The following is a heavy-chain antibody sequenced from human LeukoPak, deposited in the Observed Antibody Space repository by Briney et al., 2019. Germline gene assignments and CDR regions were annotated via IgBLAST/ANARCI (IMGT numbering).Heavy chain of an antibody. Sequence: GGYLRLSCAGSGFTFSSYSMNWVRQAPGKGLEWGSSLSSSSSYIYYADSVRGRFTISRDNAKNSLYLQMNSLRAEDTAVYYCARSVQLERRWVTWAYYLDYWGQGTLVTVSS. CDR3: ARSVQLERRWVTWAYYLDY. CDR2: LSSSSSYI. D-gene: IGHD1-1*01. CDR1: GFTFSSYS. V-gene: IGHV3-21*01. J-gene: IGHJ4*02.